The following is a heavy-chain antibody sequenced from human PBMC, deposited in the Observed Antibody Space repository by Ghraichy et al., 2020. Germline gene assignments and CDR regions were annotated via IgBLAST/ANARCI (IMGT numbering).Heavy chain of an antibody. CDR1: GGSISRYY. CDR2: IYYSGST. D-gene: IGHD1-26*01. J-gene: IGHJ4*02. Sequence: SETLSLTCTVSGGSISRYYWSWIRQPPGKGLEWIGYIYYSGSTNYNPSLKSRVTISVDTSKSQFSLKLSSVTAADTAVYYCARDSGNYYFDYWGQGTLVTVSS. CDR3: ARDSGNYYFDY. V-gene: IGHV4-59*01.